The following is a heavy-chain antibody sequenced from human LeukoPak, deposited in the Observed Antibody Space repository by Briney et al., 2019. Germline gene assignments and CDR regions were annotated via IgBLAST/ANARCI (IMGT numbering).Heavy chain of an antibody. V-gene: IGHV3-30-3*01. CDR2: ISYDGSNK. Sequence: GGSLRLSCAASGFTFSSYAMHWVRQAPGKGLEWVAVISYDGSNKYYADSVKGRFTISRDNSKNTLYLQMNSLRAEDTAVYYCARFFSGVAARSPGYYYYGMDVWGQGTTVTVSS. CDR3: ARFFSGVAARSPGYYYYGMDV. CDR1: GFTFSSYA. J-gene: IGHJ6*02. D-gene: IGHD6-6*01.